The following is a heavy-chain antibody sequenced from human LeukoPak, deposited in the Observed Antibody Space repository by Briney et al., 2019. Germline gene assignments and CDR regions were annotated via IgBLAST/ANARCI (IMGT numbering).Heavy chain of an antibody. J-gene: IGHJ5*02. CDR1: GYTFTSYG. CDR3: ARDRLLRYRGGFDP. D-gene: IGHD3-9*01. CDR2: ICVYNGNT. Sequence: ASVKVSCKASGYTFTSYGISWVRQAPGQGLEWMGWICVYNGNTNYAQKLHGRVTMTTYTSTSTAYMELRSLRSDDPAVYYCARDRLLRYRGGFDPWGQGTLVTVSS. V-gene: IGHV1-18*01.